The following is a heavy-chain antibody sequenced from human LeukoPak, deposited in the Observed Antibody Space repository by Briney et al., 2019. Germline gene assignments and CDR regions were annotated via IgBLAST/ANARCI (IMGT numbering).Heavy chain of an antibody. CDR1: GFTFSSYW. Sequence: GGSLRLSCAASGFTFSSYWMSWVRQAPGKGLEWVANIKQDGSEKYYVDSVKGRFTISRDNAKNSLYLQMNSLRAEDTAVYYCARGGDYYYDSSGYDWGQGTLVTVSS. D-gene: IGHD3-22*01. CDR3: ARGGDYYYDSSGYD. J-gene: IGHJ4*02. CDR2: IKQDGSEK. V-gene: IGHV3-7*01.